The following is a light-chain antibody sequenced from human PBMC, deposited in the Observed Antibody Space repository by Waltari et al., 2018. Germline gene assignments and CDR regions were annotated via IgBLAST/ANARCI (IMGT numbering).Light chain of an antibody. CDR1: SSDVGFYNY. CDR3: NSYAGSSSGV. Sequence: SALTQPASVSGSPGQSITISCTGTSSDVGFYNYVSWYQPHPGKAPKLMIYDVSARTAGVFNRFSGSKSRNTASLTISELQAEDEADYSGNSYAGSSSGVFGGGTKLTFL. CDR2: DVS. V-gene: IGLV2-14*01. J-gene: IGLJ3*02.